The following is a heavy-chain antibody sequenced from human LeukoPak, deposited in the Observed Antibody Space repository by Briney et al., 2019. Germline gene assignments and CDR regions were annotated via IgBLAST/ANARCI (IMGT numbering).Heavy chain of an antibody. J-gene: IGHJ6*03. CDR2: MNPNSGNT. CDR1: GYTFTSYD. Sequence: ASVKVSCKASGYTFTSYDINWVRQATGQGLEWMGWMNPNSGNTGYAQKFQGRVTITRNASISTAYMELSSLRSEDTAVYYCARGSYYDFWSGYYGYMDVWRKGTTVTVPS. V-gene: IGHV1-8*03. CDR3: ARGSYYDFWSGYYGYMDV. D-gene: IGHD3-3*01.